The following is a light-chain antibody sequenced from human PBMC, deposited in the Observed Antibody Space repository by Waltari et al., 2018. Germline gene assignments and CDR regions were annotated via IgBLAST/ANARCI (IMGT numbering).Light chain of an antibody. Sequence: DIQMTQSPSSLSASVGDRVTITCQASQDISNYLNWYQHKPGKAPKLLIYEASNLENVVPTRFRGSGSGTYFPFTISSLQPEDIATYYCQQYDNLFTFVGGTKVEIK. V-gene: IGKV1-33*01. CDR2: EAS. CDR1: QDISNY. CDR3: QQYDNLFT. J-gene: IGKJ4*01.